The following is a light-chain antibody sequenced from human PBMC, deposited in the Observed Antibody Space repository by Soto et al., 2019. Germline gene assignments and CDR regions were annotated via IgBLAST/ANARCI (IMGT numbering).Light chain of an antibody. Sequence: QSALTQPASVSGSPGQSITISCSGTSSDVGGYNYVSWYQQHPGKVPKVMIYDVSNRPSGVSNRFSGSKSGNTASLTISGLQAEDEAHYYCSSYSSNTLVFGGGTKVTVL. CDR3: SSYSSNTLV. CDR1: SSDVGGYNY. J-gene: IGLJ2*01. V-gene: IGLV2-14*01. CDR2: DVS.